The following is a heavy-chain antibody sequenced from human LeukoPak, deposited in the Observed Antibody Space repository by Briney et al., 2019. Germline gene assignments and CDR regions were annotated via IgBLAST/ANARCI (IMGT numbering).Heavy chain of an antibody. V-gene: IGHV4-39*07. CDR2: IYYSGST. Sequence: SETLSLTCTVSGGSISSSSYYWGWIRQPPGKGLEWIGSIYYSGSTYYNPSLKSRVTISVDTSKNQFSLKLSSVTAADTAVYYCARDGGAGLYYYYMDVWGKGTTVTVYS. D-gene: IGHD3-16*01. CDR3: ARDGGAGLYYYYMDV. CDR1: GGSISSSSYY. J-gene: IGHJ6*03.